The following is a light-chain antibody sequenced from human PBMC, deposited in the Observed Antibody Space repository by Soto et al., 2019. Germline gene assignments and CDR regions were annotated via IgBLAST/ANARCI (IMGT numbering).Light chain of an antibody. Sequence: SVLTQSASVSGAPVQSNTISCTGTSSDVGGYNYVSWYQQHPGKAPKLMIYDVSNRPSGVSNRFSGSKSGNTASLTISGLQAEDEADYYCSSYTRTSTLYVFGTATKATVL. CDR2: DVS. V-gene: IGLV2-14*01. CDR3: SSYTRTSTLYV. J-gene: IGLJ1*01. CDR1: SSDVGGYNY.